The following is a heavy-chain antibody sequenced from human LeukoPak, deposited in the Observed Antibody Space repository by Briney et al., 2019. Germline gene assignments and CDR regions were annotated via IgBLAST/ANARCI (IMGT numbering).Heavy chain of an antibody. J-gene: IGHJ5*02. CDR3: ASCIAAAGANWFDP. CDR2: INHSGST. CDR1: GGSFSGYY. D-gene: IGHD6-13*01. V-gene: IGHV4-34*01. Sequence: PSETPSLTCAVYGGSFSGYYWSWIRQPPGKGLEWIGEINHSGSTNYNPSLKSRVTISVDTSKNQFSLKLSSVTAADTAVYYCASCIAAAGANWFDPWGQGTLVTVSS.